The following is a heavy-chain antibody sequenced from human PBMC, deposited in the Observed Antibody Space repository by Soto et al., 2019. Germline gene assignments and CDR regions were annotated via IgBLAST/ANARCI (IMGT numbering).Heavy chain of an antibody. V-gene: IGHV3-15*01. CDR2: IKSKSAGGTT. Sequence: EVQLVESGGGLVKPGGSVRLSCAASGFTFSNAWMSWVRQAPGKGLEWVGRIKSKSAGGTTEYDAPVKDRFTISRADSKNTLCMQMNSLKSEDTAVYYCARGHRSSGKIFDSWGQGTLVTVSS. D-gene: IGHD3-22*01. CDR3: ARGHRSSGKIFDS. CDR1: GFTFSNAW. J-gene: IGHJ4*02.